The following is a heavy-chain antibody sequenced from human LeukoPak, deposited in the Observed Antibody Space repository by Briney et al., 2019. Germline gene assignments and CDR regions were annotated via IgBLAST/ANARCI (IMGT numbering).Heavy chain of an antibody. Sequence: GRFLRLSCAASGFTFSSYGMHWVRQAPGKGLEWVAVISYDGSNKYYADSVKGRFTISRDNSKNTLYLQMNSLRAEDTAVYYCAKDPGDGYNPYFDYWGQGTLVTVSS. CDR3: AKDPGDGYNPYFDY. CDR2: ISYDGSNK. D-gene: IGHD5-24*01. CDR1: GFTFSSYG. J-gene: IGHJ4*02. V-gene: IGHV3-30*18.